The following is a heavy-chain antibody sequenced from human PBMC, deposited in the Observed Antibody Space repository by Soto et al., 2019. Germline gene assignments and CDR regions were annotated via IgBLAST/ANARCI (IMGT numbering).Heavy chain of an antibody. CDR2: ISGSGIST. Sequence: EVQLLESGGGLVRPGGSLRVSCTASGFTFSTYPMSWVRQAPGKGLEWDSGISGSGISTYYADSVKGRFTISRDNSKNTLYLQMNSLRVEDTALYYCAKDSWRATYGYIFDYLGQGTMVSVSS. CDR1: GFTFSTYP. CDR3: AKDSWRATYGYIFDY. J-gene: IGHJ4*02. V-gene: IGHV3-23*01. D-gene: IGHD5-18*01.